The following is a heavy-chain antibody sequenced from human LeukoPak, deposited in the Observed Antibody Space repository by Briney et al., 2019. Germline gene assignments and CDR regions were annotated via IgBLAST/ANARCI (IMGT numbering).Heavy chain of an antibody. CDR1: GGSISIGGYS. Sequence: SETLSLTCAVSGGSISIGGYSRSWIRQPPGKGLEWIGYIYHSGSTYYNPSLKSRVTISVDRSKNQFSLKLSSVTAADTAVYYCARVIYGDYFPFDPWGQGTLVTVSS. J-gene: IGHJ5*02. CDR3: ARVIYGDYFPFDP. D-gene: IGHD4-17*01. V-gene: IGHV4-30-2*01. CDR2: IYHSGST.